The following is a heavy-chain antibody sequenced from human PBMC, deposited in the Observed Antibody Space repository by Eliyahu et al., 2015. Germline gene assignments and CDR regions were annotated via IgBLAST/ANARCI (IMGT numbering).Heavy chain of an antibody. Sequence: QVQLVESGGGVVQPGTSLRPSCAASGITFSRSGMHWVRQAPGKGLEWVAFKSYDGTETYYADSVKGRFTISRDNSKNAVFLQMNSLRAEDTAIYYCAKDKGLRSFDYWGQGALVTVSS. CDR1: GITFSRSG. CDR2: KSYDGTET. CDR3: AKDKGLRSFDY. J-gene: IGHJ4*02. V-gene: IGHV3-33*03.